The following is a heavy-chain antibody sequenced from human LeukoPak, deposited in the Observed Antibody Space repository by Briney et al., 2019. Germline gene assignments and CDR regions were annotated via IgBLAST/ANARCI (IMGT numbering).Heavy chain of an antibody. V-gene: IGHV3-21*01. Sequence: GGSLRLSCAASGFTFSSYSMNWVRQAPGKGLEWVSSISNSSSYTYYADSVKGRFTISRDNAKNSLYLQMNSLRAEDTAVYYCARALRREGYPFDCWGQGTLVTVSS. CDR3: ARALRREGYPFDC. CDR2: ISNSSSYT. J-gene: IGHJ4*02. D-gene: IGHD5-24*01. CDR1: GFTFSSYS.